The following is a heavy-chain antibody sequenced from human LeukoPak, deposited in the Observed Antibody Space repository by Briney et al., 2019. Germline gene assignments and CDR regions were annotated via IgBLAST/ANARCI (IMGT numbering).Heavy chain of an antibody. CDR2: ITSTSSYI. V-gene: IGHV3-21*01. J-gene: IGHJ1*01. D-gene: IGHD2-21*02. Sequence: GGSLRLSCAGSGFNFYNSGMNWVRQAPGKGLEWVSSITSTSSYIYYADFVKGRFTISRDNAKNSVYLQMNSLRAEDTAVYYCARDVTYCGDDCYSMGYFQDWGQGTLVTVSS. CDR1: GFNFYNSG. CDR3: ARDVTYCGDDCYSMGYFQD.